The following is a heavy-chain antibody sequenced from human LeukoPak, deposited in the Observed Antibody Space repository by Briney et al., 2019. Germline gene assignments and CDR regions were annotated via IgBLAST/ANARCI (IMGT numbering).Heavy chain of an antibody. J-gene: IGHJ4*02. D-gene: IGHD1-26*01. CDR1: GHTFTHYW. V-gene: IGHV5-51*01. CDR2: IYPGDSST. Sequence: GESLKISCKDSGHTFTHYWIAWVRQMPGKGLEWMGMIYPGDSSTRYSPSFEGQVTISADTSISTAYLQWSSLQTADTAMYYCARQVGATGHFDLWGQGTLVTVSS. CDR3: ARQVGATGHFDL.